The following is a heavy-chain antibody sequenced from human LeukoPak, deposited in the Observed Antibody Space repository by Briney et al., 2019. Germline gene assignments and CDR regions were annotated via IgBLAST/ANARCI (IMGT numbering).Heavy chain of an antibody. CDR3: AKGVDY. J-gene: IGHJ4*02. Sequence: SETLSLTCTVSGGSISSYYWSWIRQPPGKGLEWIGYIYYSGSATYNPSLKSRVTISVDTSKNQFSLKLSSVTAADTAVYYCAKGVDYWGQGTLVTVSS. V-gene: IGHV4-59*01. CDR1: GGSISSYY. CDR2: IYYSGSA.